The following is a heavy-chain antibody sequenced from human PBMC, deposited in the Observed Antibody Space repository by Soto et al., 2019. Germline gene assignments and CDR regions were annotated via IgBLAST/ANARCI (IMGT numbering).Heavy chain of an antibody. CDR2: IVVGSGNT. D-gene: IGHD4-17*01. V-gene: IGHV1-58*02. CDR1: GFTFTSSA. CDR3: AAARMAGFTVTSAGGVDAFDI. J-gene: IGHJ3*02. Sequence: SVKVSCKASGFTFTSSAMQWVRQARGQRLEWIGWIVVGSGNTNYAQKFQERVTITRDMSTSTAYMELSSLRSEDTAVYYCAAARMAGFTVTSAGGVDAFDIWGQGTMVTVSS.